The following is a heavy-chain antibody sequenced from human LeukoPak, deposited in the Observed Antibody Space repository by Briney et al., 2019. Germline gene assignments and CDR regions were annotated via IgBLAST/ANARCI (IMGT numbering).Heavy chain of an antibody. CDR1: GFTLRAYW. Sequence: GGSLRLSCVASGFTLRAYWMNWVRQGPGKALLWVARIDRDGTLMTHADSVEGRFTISRDNAQNTVYLQMNDLRDEDTATYYCVRDLGDYWGQGTLVTVSS. CDR2: IDRDGTLM. V-gene: IGHV3-74*03. J-gene: IGHJ4*02. CDR3: VRDLGDY.